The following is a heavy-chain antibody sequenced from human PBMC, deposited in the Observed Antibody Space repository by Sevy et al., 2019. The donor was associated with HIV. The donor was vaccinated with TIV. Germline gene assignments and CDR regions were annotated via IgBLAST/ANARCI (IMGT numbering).Heavy chain of an antibody. CDR2: FFYTGTT. CDR3: ARDHLLSLAYSWFDP. Sequence: SETLSLTCTVSGGSISSSTYYWGWIRQSPGKGLEWIGSFFYTGTTHYNPSLKSRVTISVDTSKNQFSLKLSSVTAADTAVYYCARDHLLSLAYSWFDPWGQGTLVTVSS. V-gene: IGHV4-39*01. CDR1: GGSISSSTYY. J-gene: IGHJ5*02. D-gene: IGHD2-2*01.